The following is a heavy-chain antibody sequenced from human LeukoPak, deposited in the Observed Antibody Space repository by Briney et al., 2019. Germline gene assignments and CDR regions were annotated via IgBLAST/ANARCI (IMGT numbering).Heavy chain of an antibody. Sequence: ASVKVSCKASGYTFTSYAMHWVRQAPGQRLEWMGWINAGNGNTKYSQKFQGRVTITADESTSTAYMELSSLRSEDTAVYYCARVDMEVGAIPFDYWGQGTLVTVSS. CDR1: GYTFTSYA. D-gene: IGHD1-26*01. J-gene: IGHJ4*02. CDR3: ARVDMEVGAIPFDY. V-gene: IGHV1-3*01. CDR2: INAGNGNT.